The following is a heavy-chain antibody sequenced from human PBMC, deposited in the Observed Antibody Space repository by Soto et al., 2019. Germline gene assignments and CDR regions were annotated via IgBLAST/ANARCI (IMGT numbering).Heavy chain of an antibody. D-gene: IGHD2-15*01. CDR2: INHSGST. CDR1: GGSFSGYY. V-gene: IGHV4-34*01. Sequence: PSESMSLTCAVYGGSFSGYYWSWISQHPGKGLEWIGEINHSGSTNYNPSLKSRVTISVDTSKNQFSLKLSSVTAADTAVYYCARGQSLIVVVVAATFWFDPWGQGTLVTVSS. CDR3: ARGQSLIVVVVAATFWFDP. J-gene: IGHJ5*02.